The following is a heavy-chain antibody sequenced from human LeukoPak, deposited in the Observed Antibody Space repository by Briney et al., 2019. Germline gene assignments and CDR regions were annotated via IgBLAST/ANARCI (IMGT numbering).Heavy chain of an antibody. Sequence: PSETLSLTCTVSGGSISSSSYYWGWIRQPPGKGLEWIGSIYYSGSTYYNPSLKSRVTISVDTSKNQFSLKLSSVTAADTAVYYCARDPRVAAGTSHWFDPWGQGTLVTVSS. CDR3: ARDPRVAAGTSHWFDP. CDR1: GGSISSSSYY. J-gene: IGHJ5*02. CDR2: IYYSGST. D-gene: IGHD6-13*01. V-gene: IGHV4-39*02.